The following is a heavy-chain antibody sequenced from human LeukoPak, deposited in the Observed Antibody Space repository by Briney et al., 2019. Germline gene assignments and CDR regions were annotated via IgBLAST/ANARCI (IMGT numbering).Heavy chain of an antibody. CDR3: ARDLFSGSYYEDF. D-gene: IGHD1-26*01. V-gene: IGHV3-7*01. CDR1: GFTLSSYW. Sequence: GGSLRLSCAASGFTLSSYWMSWVRQAPGKGLEGVANIDQDGSSKYYVDSLKGRFRIPRDDAKNSLYLQMNSLRAEDTAVYYCARDLFSGSYYEDFWGQGTLVTVSS. CDR2: IDQDGSSK. J-gene: IGHJ4*02.